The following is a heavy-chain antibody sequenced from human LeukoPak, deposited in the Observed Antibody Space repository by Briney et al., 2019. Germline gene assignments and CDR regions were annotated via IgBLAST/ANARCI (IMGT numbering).Heavy chain of an antibody. CDR1: GYTFTSYY. V-gene: IGHV1-18*04. J-gene: IGHJ5*02. CDR3: ARDGHPRIVVVPAAIPSAYNWFDP. D-gene: IGHD2-2*01. Sequence: ASVKVSCKASGYTFTSYYMHWVRQAPGQGLEWMGWISAYNGNTNYAQKLQGRVTMTTDTSTSTAYMELRSLRSDDTAVYYCARDGHPRIVVVPAAIPSAYNWFDPWGQGTLVTVSS. CDR2: ISAYNGNT.